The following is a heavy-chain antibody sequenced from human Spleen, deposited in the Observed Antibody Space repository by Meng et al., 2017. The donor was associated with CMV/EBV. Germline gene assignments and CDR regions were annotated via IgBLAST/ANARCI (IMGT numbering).Heavy chain of an antibody. CDR3: ARQGGNDPWGRDAFGI. V-gene: IGHV5-51*01. CDR2: IYPGDSDS. D-gene: IGHD3-16*01. J-gene: IGHJ3*02. CDR1: GYSFPNYW. Sequence: GGSLRLSCKGLGYSFPNYWIGWVRQTPGKGLEWMGFIYPGDSDSTYNPSFQGQVIFSVDKSINTAYLQWSSLKASDTAMYYCARQGGNDPWGRDAFGIWGQGTMVTVSS.